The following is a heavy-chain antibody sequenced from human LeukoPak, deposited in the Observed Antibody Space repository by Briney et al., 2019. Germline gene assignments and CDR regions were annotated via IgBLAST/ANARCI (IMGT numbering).Heavy chain of an antibody. V-gene: IGHV3-74*01. CDR1: GFTFSYKW. Sequence: GGSLRLSCAASGFTFSYKWMHWVRQAPGKGLVWVSLINTDGDTATYAESVKGRFTISRDNTKNTLFLQMNSPRAEDTAVYYCARGGTTGALDYWGQGTLVTVSS. J-gene: IGHJ4*02. CDR2: INTDGDTA. CDR3: ARGGTTGALDY. D-gene: IGHD1-1*01.